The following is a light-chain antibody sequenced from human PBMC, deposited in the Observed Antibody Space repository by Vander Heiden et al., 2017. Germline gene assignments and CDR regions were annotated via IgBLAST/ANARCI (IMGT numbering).Light chain of an antibody. V-gene: IGKV1-12*01. CDR2: AAS. Sequence: DIQMSQSPSSVSASVGDRVTITCRASQGISNSLAWYQQKPGKAPKLLISAASSLQSRLPTWFSGSVSGEVFPLSISSLQPEVFATFFCQHANSFPSSFGQGARLEIK. CDR1: QGISNS. CDR3: QHANSFPSS. J-gene: IGKJ5*01.